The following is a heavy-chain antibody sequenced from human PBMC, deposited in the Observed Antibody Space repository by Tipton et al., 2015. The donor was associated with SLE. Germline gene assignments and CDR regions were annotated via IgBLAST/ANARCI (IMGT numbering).Heavy chain of an antibody. D-gene: IGHD6-13*01. V-gene: IGHV1-18*01. CDR3: ALGYSSTWPPGEFDY. CDR1: GYTFTTYG. CDR2: ISAYNGTT. Sequence: QSGAEVKKPGASVKVSCKASGYTFTTYGINWVRQAPGQGLEWMGWISAYNGTTKYAQKLQGRVTMTTDTSTSTAYMELRSLGSDDTAVYYCALGYSSTWPPGEFDYWGQGTLVTVSS. J-gene: IGHJ4*02.